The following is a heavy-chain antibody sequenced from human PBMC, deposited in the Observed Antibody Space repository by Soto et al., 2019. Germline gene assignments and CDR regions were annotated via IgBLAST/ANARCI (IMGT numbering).Heavy chain of an antibody. CDR2: IHPNTGGT. D-gene: IGHD6-19*01. CDR1: GYPYTNSY. Sequence: QVQLVQSGAEVRKPGASVKVSCKASGYPYTNSYMHWVRQAPGQGLEWMGWIHPNTGGTNYAQKFQGRVTMTRDTSVSTVYMGLTRLTSDDTAIYFCASDFRTRGWFRQAGNFAMDVWGQGTTVTVS. J-gene: IGHJ6*02. V-gene: IGHV1-2*02. CDR3: ASDFRTRGWFRQAGNFAMDV.